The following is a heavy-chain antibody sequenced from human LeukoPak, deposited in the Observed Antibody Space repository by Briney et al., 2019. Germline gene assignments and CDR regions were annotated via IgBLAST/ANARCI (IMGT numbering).Heavy chain of an antibody. Sequence: GSSVKVSCKASGGTFISYAISWVRQAPGQGLEWMGGIIPIFGTANYAQKFQGRVTITADESTSAAYMELSSLRSEDTAVYYCARSSGGNIIGYNWFDPWGQGTLVTVSS. CDR3: ARSSGGNIIGYNWFDP. CDR1: GGTFISYA. V-gene: IGHV1-69*01. J-gene: IGHJ5*02. D-gene: IGHD4-23*01. CDR2: IIPIFGTA.